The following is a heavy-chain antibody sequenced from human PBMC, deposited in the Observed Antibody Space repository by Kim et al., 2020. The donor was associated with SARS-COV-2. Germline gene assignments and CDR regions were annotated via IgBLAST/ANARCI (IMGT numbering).Heavy chain of an antibody. CDR1: GGSISSSSYY. D-gene: IGHD3-3*01. CDR2: IYYSGST. J-gene: IGHJ6*02. V-gene: IGHV4-39*01. Sequence: SETLSLTCTVSGGSISSSSYYWGWIRQPPGKGLEWIGSIYYSGSTYYNPSLKSRVTISVDTSKNQFSLKLSSVTAADTAVYYCARQVINYDFWSGYYQGPIGVWGQGHTVTVSS. CDR3: ARQVINYDFWSGYYQGPIGV.